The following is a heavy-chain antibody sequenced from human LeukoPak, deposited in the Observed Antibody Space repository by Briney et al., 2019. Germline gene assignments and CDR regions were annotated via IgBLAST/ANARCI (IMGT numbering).Heavy chain of an antibody. D-gene: IGHD6-13*01. CDR2: IIPNSGGT. V-gene: IGHV1-2*02. J-gene: IGHJ4*02. CDR1: GYTFTDYY. CDR3: ARWDPTYDIAASGTSNYY. Sequence: ASLKVSCKASGYTFTDYYMHWVRQAPGQGLEWMGWIIPNSGGTNYAQKFQGRVTMTRDTSISTAYMEQSRLRSDDTAVYYCARWDPTYDIAASGTSNYYWGQGTLVTVAS.